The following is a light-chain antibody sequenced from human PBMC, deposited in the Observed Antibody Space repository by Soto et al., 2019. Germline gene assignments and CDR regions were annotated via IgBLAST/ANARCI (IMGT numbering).Light chain of an antibody. J-gene: IGKJ4*01. CDR3: QEYNNWPPIT. V-gene: IGKV3-15*01. CDR1: QSISSK. Sequence: ILVTQSPATLSVSPGERETLTCRASQSISSKLAWYQQKPGQSPSLLIYGASTRATWIPVRFSGSGSGTEFTLAITSLQSEDFAIYYCQEYNNWPPITFGGGTKVDIK. CDR2: GAS.